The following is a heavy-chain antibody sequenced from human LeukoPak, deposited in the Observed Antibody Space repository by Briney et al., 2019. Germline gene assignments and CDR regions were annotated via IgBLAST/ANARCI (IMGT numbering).Heavy chain of an antibody. CDR3: ARDPYNGGYGASYYYYMDV. CDR2: ITSSSSYT. CDR1: GFTFSTYN. Sequence: GGSLRLSCAASGFTFSTYNMNWVRHAPGKGLVWVSSITSSSSYTFYADSVRGRFTISRDNAKNSLYLQMNSLRAEDTAIYYCARDPYNGGYGASYYYYMDVWGKGTTVTISS. V-gene: IGHV3-21*01. D-gene: IGHD1-26*01. J-gene: IGHJ6*03.